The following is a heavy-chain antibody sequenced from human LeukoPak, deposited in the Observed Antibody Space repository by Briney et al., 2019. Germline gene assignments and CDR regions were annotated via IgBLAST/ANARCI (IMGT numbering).Heavy chain of an antibody. CDR3: AFPAHHWLVRGAFDI. J-gene: IGHJ3*02. V-gene: IGHV3-23*01. CDR2: ISGTGDNS. Sequence: GGSLRLSCAASGFAFSSYDMNWVRQAAGKGLEWVSQISGTGDNSDYADSVKGRFTISRNNSKRTLYLQLNNLRVEDTAIYYCAFPAHHWLVRGAFDIWGQGTVVTVSS. CDR1: GFAFSSYD. D-gene: IGHD6-19*01.